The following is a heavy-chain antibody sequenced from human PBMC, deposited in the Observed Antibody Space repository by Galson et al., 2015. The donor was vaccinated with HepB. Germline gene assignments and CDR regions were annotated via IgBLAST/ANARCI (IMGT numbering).Heavy chain of an antibody. Sequence: SVKVSCKASGGTFSSYTISWVRQAPGQGLEWMGRIIPILGIANYAQKFQGRVTITADKSTSTAYMELSSLRSEDTAVYYCARGAQYYYGSGTQFYFDYWGQGTLVTVSS. CDR1: GGTFSSYT. CDR3: ARGAQYYYGSGTQFYFDY. D-gene: IGHD3-10*01. V-gene: IGHV1-69*02. J-gene: IGHJ4*02. CDR2: IIPILGIA.